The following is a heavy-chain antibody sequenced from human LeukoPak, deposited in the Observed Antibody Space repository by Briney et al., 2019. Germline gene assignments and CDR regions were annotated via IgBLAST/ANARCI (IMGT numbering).Heavy chain of an antibody. V-gene: IGHV4-34*01. CDR3: AGGLVTPRGAFDI. CDR1: GGSFSGYY. Sequence: SETLSLTCAVYGGSFSGYYWSWIRQPPGKGLEWIGEINHSGSTNYNPSLKSRVTISVDTSKNQFSLKLSSVTAADTAVYYCAGGLVTPRGAFDIWGQGTMVTVSS. D-gene: IGHD2-21*02. J-gene: IGHJ3*02. CDR2: INHSGST.